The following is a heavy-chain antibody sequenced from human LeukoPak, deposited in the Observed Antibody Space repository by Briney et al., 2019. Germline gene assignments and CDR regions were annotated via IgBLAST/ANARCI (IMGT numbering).Heavy chain of an antibody. CDR1: GFTFSSYG. D-gene: IGHD2-8*01. CDR2: ISYDGSNK. CDR3: AKDLYGMLYTVWTFDY. V-gene: IGHV3-30*18. J-gene: IGHJ4*02. Sequence: GGSLRLSCAASGFTFSSYGMHWVRQAPGKGLEWVAVISYDGSNKYYADSVKGRFTISRDNSKNTLYLQMNSLRAEDTAVYYCAKDLYGMLYTVWTFDYWGQGTLVTVSS.